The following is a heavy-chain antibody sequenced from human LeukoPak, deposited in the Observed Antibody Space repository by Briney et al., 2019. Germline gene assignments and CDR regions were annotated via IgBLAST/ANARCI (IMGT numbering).Heavy chain of an antibody. D-gene: IGHD3-10*01. J-gene: IGHJ6*02. CDR3: ARRQLLWFGELLRKYYYYGMGV. CDR1: GYTFTSYD. V-gene: IGHV1-8*01. Sequence: ASVKVSCKASGYTFTSYDINWVRQATGQGLEWMGWMNPNSGNTGYAQKFQGRVTMTRNTSISTAYMELSSLRSEDTAVYYCARRQLLWFGELLRKYYYYGMGVWGQGTTVTVSS. CDR2: MNPNSGNT.